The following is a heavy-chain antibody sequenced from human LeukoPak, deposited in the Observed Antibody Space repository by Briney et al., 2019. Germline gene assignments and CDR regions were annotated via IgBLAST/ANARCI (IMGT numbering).Heavy chain of an antibody. V-gene: IGHV4-39*07. J-gene: IGHJ3*02. D-gene: IGHD3-3*01. CDR3: ARGVLRFLEWPSGNDAFDI. Sequence: SETLSLTCTVSGGSISSSSYYWGWIRQPPGKGLEWIGSIYYSGSTYYNPSLKSRATMSVDTSKNQFSLKLSSVTAADTAVYYCARGVLRFLEWPSGNDAFDIWGQGTMVTVSS. CDR2: IYYSGST. CDR1: GGSISSSSYY.